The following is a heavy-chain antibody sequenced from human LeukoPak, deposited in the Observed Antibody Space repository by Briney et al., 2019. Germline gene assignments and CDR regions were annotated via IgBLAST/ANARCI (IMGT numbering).Heavy chain of an antibody. CDR3: AKGLSIDY. CDR2: ISGSGGST. Sequence: GGTLRLSCAASGFTFSSYGMSWVRQAPGKGLEWVSVISGSGGSTCYADSVKGRFTISRDNSKNTLYLQMNSLRAEDTAVYYCAKGLSIDYWGQGTLVTVSS. D-gene: IGHD2/OR15-2a*01. V-gene: IGHV3-23*01. J-gene: IGHJ4*02. CDR1: GFTFSSYG.